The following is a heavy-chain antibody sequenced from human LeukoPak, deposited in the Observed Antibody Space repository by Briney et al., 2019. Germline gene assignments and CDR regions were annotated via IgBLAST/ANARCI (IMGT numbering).Heavy chain of an antibody. J-gene: IGHJ4*02. Sequence: SETLSLTCTVSGGSITNNNYYWDWIRQPPGKGLEWIGDLYYSGSTYYNPSLKSRVTISVDTSKNQFSLKLSSVTAADTAVYYCARYFRYCSGGSCYSEGIYWGQGTLVTVSS. CDR2: LYYSGST. D-gene: IGHD2-15*01. V-gene: IGHV4-39*01. CDR3: ARYFRYCSGGSCYSEGIY. CDR1: GGSITNNNYY.